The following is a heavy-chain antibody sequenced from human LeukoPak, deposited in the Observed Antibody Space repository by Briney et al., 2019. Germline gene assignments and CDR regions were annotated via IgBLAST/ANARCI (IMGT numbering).Heavy chain of an antibody. CDR3: ASGHGSAPFAY. V-gene: IGHV1-69*11. CDR2: ILSILGTA. Sequence: SVKVFCKASGGTFSSYANSWVRQAPGQGREWMGRILSILGTANYAQKFQRRVTITTEESTSTAYMALSSLRPEDTAVYYCASGHGSAPFAYWGQGTLVTVSS. CDR1: GGTFSSYA. J-gene: IGHJ4*02. D-gene: IGHD3-10*01.